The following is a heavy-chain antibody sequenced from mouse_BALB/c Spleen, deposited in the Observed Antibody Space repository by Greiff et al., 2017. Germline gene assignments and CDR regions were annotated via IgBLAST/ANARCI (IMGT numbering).Heavy chain of an antibody. J-gene: IGHJ3*01. D-gene: IGHD2-1*01. CDR3: ANYGNYFAWFAY. V-gene: IGHV5-6-5*01. CDR1: GFTFSSYA. CDR2: ISSGGST. Sequence: EVQVVESGGGLVKPGGSLKLSCAASGFTFSSYAMSWVRQTPEKRLEWVASISSGGSTYYPDSVKGRFTISRDNARNILYLQMSSLRSEDTAMYYCANYGNYFAWFAYWGQGTLVTVAA.